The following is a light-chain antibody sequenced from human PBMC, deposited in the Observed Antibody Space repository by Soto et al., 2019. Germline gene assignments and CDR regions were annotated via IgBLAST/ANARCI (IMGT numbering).Light chain of an antibody. CDR1: QSVSSN. CDR2: GAS. CDR3: QQYNNWPPLT. J-gene: IGKJ4*01. Sequence: EIVMTQSPVTLSASPGERATLSCRASQSVSSNLAWYQQKPGQAPRLLIYGASTRATGIPARFSGSGSGTEFTLTISSLQSEDFAVYYCQQYNNWPPLTFGGGTKVEIK. V-gene: IGKV3-15*01.